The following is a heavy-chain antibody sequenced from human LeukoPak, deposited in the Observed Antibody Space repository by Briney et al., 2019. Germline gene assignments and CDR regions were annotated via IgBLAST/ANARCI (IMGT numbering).Heavy chain of an antibody. J-gene: IGHJ4*02. CDR1: GYTFTSYG. D-gene: IGHD3-9*01. Sequence: GASVKVSCKASGYTFTSYGISWVRQAPGQGLEWMGWISAYNGNTNYAQKLQGRVTMTTDTSTSTAYMELRSLRSDDTAVYYCARDASDILTGYSLIWGQGTLVTVSS. CDR2: ISAYNGNT. V-gene: IGHV1-18*01. CDR3: ARDASDILTGYSLI.